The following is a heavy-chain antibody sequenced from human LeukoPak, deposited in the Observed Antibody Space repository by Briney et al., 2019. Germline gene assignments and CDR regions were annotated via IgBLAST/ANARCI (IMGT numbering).Heavy chain of an antibody. CDR3: ATSGSNSDYYFYYMDV. Sequence: GGSLRLSCAASGFRISSYAMSWVRQAPEKGLEWVSVISGSGGSTNYADSVKGRFTFSRDNSKNTLYLQMNSLRAEDTAVYYCATSGSNSDYYFYYMDVWGKGTTVTVSS. J-gene: IGHJ6*03. CDR1: GFRISSYA. V-gene: IGHV3-23*01. CDR2: ISGSGGST. D-gene: IGHD4-11*01.